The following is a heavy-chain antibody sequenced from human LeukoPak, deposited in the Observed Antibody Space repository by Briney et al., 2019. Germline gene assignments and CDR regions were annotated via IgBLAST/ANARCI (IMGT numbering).Heavy chain of an antibody. CDR3: ARDRGFSYGIDF. V-gene: IGHV3-7*04. Sequence: AGGSLRLSCAASGFTFSDYWMSWVRQAPGKGLEWVANIQQDGSEKCYVDSVKGRFTISRDNAKKSLFLQVSSLRGEDTAVYYCARDRGFSYGIDFWGQGTLVTVSS. CDR1: GFTFSDYW. D-gene: IGHD5-18*01. J-gene: IGHJ4*02. CDR2: IQQDGSEK.